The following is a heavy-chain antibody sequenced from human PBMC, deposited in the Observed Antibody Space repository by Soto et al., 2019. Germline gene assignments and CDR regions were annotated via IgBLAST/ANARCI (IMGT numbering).Heavy chain of an antibody. D-gene: IGHD3-16*01. CDR3: AREFEMDV. J-gene: IGHJ6*02. CDR1: GFSVSSNY. Sequence: EVQLVESGGGLTQPGGSLRLSCAASGFSVSSNYMSWVRQAPGKGLEWVSVIYSGGAPYYADSVKGRFPISRDNSENTVYLQMNSLRAEDTAMYYCAREFEMDVWGQGTTVTVSS. CDR2: IYSGGAP. V-gene: IGHV3-53*01.